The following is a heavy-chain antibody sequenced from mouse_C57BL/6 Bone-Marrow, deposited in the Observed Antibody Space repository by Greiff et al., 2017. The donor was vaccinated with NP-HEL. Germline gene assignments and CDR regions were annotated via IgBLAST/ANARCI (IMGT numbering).Heavy chain of an antibody. CDR1: GFSLTSYG. V-gene: IGHV2-6*01. CDR2: IWGVGST. Sequence: VQLQQSGPGLVAPSQSLSITCTVSGFSLTSYGVDWVRQSPGKGLEWLGVIWGVGSTNYNSALKSRLSISKDNSKSKVFLKMNSLQTGDTAMYYCASAHHYYGSSPFAYWGQGTLVTVSA. D-gene: IGHD1-1*01. J-gene: IGHJ3*01. CDR3: ASAHHYYGSSPFAY.